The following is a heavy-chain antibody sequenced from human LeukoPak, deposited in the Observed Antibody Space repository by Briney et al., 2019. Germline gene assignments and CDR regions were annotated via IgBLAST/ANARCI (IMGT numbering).Heavy chain of an antibody. CDR2: MNPNSGNT. Sequence: GASVKVSCKASGYTFTSYDINWVRQATGQGLERTGWMNPNSGNTGYAQKFQGGVTMTRNTSISTAYMELSSLRSEDTAVYYCAIGLSSGWYSNWFDPWGQGTLVTVSS. J-gene: IGHJ5*02. CDR3: AIGLSSGWYSNWFDP. V-gene: IGHV1-8*01. D-gene: IGHD6-19*01. CDR1: GYTFTSYD.